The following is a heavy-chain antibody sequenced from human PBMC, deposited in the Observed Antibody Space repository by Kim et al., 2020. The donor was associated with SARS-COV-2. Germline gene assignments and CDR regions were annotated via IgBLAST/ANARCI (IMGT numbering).Heavy chain of an antibody. V-gene: IGHV4-31*02. J-gene: IGHJ4*02. D-gene: IGHD5-18*01. Sequence: TYYNPSLKGRVTISVETSKNQFSLKLSSVTAADTAVYYCARIQVDTAMVDWGQGTLVTVSS. CDR3: ARIQVDTAMVD. CDR2: T.